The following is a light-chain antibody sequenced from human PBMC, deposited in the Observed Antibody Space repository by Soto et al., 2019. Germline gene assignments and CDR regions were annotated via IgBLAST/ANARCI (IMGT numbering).Light chain of an antibody. CDR1: QSISSY. CDR2: AAS. V-gene: IGKV1-39*01. J-gene: IGKJ1*01. Sequence: IEVTQSPYSLSASVGDRVTITCRASQSISSYLNWYQQKPGKAPKLLIYAASSLQSGVPSRFSGSGSGTDFTLTISDVQPEDCAIYYCHQRQSWPRTFGHGTKVAIK. CDR3: HQRQSWPRT.